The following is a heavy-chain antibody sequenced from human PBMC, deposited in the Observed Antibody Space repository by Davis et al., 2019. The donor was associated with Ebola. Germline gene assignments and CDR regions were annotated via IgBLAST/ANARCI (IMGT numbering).Heavy chain of an antibody. D-gene: IGHD1-26*01. CDR1: GYSFTSHW. V-gene: IGHV5-10-1*04. CDR2: IDPSDSYT. J-gene: IGHJ4*02. CDR3: ARLGGLVGAWAY. Sequence: PGGSLRLSCKGSGYSFTSHWISWVRQMPGKGLEWMGRIDPSDSYTNYSPSFQGQVTISADKSISTAFLQWSSLKASDSGMYYCARLGGLVGAWAYWGQGTLVTVSS.